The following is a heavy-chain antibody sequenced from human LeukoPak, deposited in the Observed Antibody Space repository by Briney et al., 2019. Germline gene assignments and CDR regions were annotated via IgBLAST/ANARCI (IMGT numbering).Heavy chain of an antibody. J-gene: IGHJ4*02. V-gene: IGHV3-23*01. CDR3: ARDQEGFDY. CDR2: ISGSGGST. CDR1: GFTFSSYA. Sequence: GGSLRLSYAASGFTFSSYAMSWVRQAPGEGLEWVSIISGSGGSTYYADSVKGRFTISRDNSKNTLYVQMNSLRAEDTAVYYCARDQEGFDYWGQGTLVTVSS.